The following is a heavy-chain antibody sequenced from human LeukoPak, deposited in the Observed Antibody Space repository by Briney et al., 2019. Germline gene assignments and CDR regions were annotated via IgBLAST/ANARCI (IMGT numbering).Heavy chain of an antibody. CDR2: ISSSSSYI. J-gene: IGHJ4*02. V-gene: IGHV3-21*01. D-gene: IGHD6-13*01. CDR1: GFIFSTYS. Sequence: GGSLRLSCATSGFIFSTYSLNWVRQAPGKGLEWVSSISSSSSYIYYADSVKGRFTISRDNAKNSLYLQMNSLRAEDTAVYYCARAIAAAGFDYWGQGTLVTVSS. CDR3: ARAIAAAGFDY.